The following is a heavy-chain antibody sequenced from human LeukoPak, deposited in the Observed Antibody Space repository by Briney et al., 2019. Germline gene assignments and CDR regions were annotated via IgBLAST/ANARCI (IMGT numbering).Heavy chain of an antibody. CDR1: GFTVSSNY. CDR2: IYSGGST. V-gene: IGHV3-53*01. Sequence: PGGSLRLSCAASGFTVSSNYMSWVRQAPGKGLEWVSVIYSGGSTHYADSVKGRFTISRDNSKNTLYLQMNSLRAEDTAVYYCASYGDYPRRDYWGQGTLVTVSS. D-gene: IGHD4-17*01. J-gene: IGHJ4*02. CDR3: ASYGDYPRRDY.